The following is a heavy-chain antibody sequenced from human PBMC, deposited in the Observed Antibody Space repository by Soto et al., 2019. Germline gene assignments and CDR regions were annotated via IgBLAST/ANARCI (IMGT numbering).Heavy chain of an antibody. CDR2: IYYSGST. J-gene: IGHJ4*02. D-gene: IGHD6-6*01. V-gene: IGHV4-59*01. Sequence: PSETLSLTCTVSGGSINDFYWSWIRQPPGKGLEWIGYIYYSGSTDYNPSLKGRVTISVETSKNQFSLKLRSVTAADTAVYYCARVGGVAARTFDYWGQGTLVTSPQ. CDR3: ARVGGVAARTFDY. CDR1: GGSINDFY.